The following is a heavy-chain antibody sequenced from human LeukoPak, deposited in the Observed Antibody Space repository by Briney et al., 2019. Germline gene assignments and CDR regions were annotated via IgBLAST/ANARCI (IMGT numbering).Heavy chain of an antibody. CDR1: GYTFTSYG. V-gene: IGHV1-18*01. CDR2: ISAYNGNT. D-gene: IGHD6-13*01. Sequence: ASVKVSCKASGYTFTSYGISWVRQAPGQGLEWMGWISAYNGNTNYAQKLQGRVTMTTDTTTSTAYMELRSLRSDDTAVYYCARDRWGSSHNTQIDDWGQGTLVTVSS. J-gene: IGHJ4*02. CDR3: ARDRWGSSHNTQIDD.